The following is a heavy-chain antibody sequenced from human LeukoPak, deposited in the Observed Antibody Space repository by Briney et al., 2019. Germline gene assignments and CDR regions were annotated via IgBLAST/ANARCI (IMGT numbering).Heavy chain of an antibody. D-gene: IGHD3-16*01. V-gene: IGHV1-2*02. CDR3: ARVWGYAANLNY. CDR2: INPNSGGT. CDR1: GYSFTVDY. J-gene: IGHJ4*02. Sequence: ASVKLSCTASGYSFTVDYMHWVRHAPGQGRGRMGWINPNSGGTNSAQKFQGRVTMTRDTSISTAYMELSRLRSDGTAVYYCARVWGYAANLNYWGEGTLVTVSS.